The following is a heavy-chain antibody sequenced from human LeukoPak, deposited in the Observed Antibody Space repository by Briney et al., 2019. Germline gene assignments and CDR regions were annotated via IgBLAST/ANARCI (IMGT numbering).Heavy chain of an antibody. V-gene: IGHV3-7*01. CDR1: GFTFSSYW. CDR3: ARAYSSSWYDAFDL. J-gene: IGHJ3*01. CDR2: IKQDGSDK. Sequence: GGSLRLSCEVSGFTFSSYWMNWVRQAPGKGLEWVANIKQDGSDKYYVDSVKGRFTISRDNAKNSLYLQMNSLRAEDTAVYYCARAYSSSWYDAFDLWGQGTMVTVSS. D-gene: IGHD6-13*01.